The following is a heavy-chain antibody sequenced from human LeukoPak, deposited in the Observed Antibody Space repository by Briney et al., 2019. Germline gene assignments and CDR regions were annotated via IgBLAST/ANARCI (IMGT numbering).Heavy chain of an antibody. CDR1: GFTFTSYG. D-gene: IGHD2/OR15-2a*01. Sequence: GGSLRLSCAASGFTFTSYGFHWVRQAPGKALEWVAFMSYDGNKKYGDSVKGRFTISRDNAKNTLHLQMNGLRAEDTAVYYCAKGPLLWDWGQGTLVTVSS. V-gene: IGHV3-30*18. CDR2: MSYDGNK. J-gene: IGHJ4*02. CDR3: AKGPLLWD.